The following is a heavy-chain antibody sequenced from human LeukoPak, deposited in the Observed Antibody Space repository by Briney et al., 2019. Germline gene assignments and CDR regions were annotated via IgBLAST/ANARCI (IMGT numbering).Heavy chain of an antibody. CDR2: ISSSSSYI. V-gene: IGHV3-21*01. Sequence: GGSLRLSCAASGFTFSSYSMNWVRQAPGKGLEWVSSISSSSSYIYYADSVKGRFTISRDNAKNSLYLQMNSLRAEDTAVYYCARVPRFFYGDYVGTSDYWGQGTLVTASS. D-gene: IGHD4-17*01. CDR1: GFTFSSYS. J-gene: IGHJ4*02. CDR3: ARVPRFFYGDYVGTSDY.